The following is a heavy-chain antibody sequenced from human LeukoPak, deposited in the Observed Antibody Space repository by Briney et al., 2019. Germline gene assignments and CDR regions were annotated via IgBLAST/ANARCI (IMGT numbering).Heavy chain of an antibody. V-gene: IGHV4-30-4*07. Sequence: SQTLSLTCAVSGGSISSGGYSWSWIRQPPGKGLEWIGYIYYSGSTYYNPSLKSRVTISVDTSKNQFSLKLSSVTAANTAVYYCARAGGSKSDAFDIWGQGTMVTVSS. CDR1: GGSISSGGYS. D-gene: IGHD1-26*01. CDR3: ARAGGSKSDAFDI. CDR2: IYYSGST. J-gene: IGHJ3*02.